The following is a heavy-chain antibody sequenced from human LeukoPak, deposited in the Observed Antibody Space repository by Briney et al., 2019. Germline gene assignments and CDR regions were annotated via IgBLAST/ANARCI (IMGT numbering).Heavy chain of an antibody. D-gene: IGHD1-26*01. CDR3: ARDELLYYFDY. CDR2: ISSSSSYT. CDR1: GFTFSSYT. Sequence: GGSLRLSCAASGFTFSSYTMTWFRQAPGKGLEWVSSISSSSSYTYYADSVKGRFTISRDTAKNSLYLQMNSLRAEDTAVYFCARDELLYYFDYWGQGTLVTVSS. J-gene: IGHJ4*02. V-gene: IGHV3-21*01.